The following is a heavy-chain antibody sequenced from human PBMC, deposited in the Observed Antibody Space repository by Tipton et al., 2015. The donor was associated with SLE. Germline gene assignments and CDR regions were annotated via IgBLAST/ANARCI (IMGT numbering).Heavy chain of an antibody. V-gene: IGHV3-48*03. CDR3: AARAGYCSGGSCYHFDY. Sequence: SLRLSCAASGFTFSSYEMNWVRQAPGKGLEWVSYISSSGSTIYYADSVKGRFTISRDNAKNSLYLQMNSLRAEDTAVYYCAARAGYCSGGSCYHFDYWGQGTLVTVSS. J-gene: IGHJ4*02. D-gene: IGHD2-15*01. CDR1: GFTFSSYE. CDR2: ISSSGSTI.